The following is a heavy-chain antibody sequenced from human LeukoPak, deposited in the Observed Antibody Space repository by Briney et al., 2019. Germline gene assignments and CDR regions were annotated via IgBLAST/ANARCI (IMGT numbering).Heavy chain of an antibody. J-gene: IGHJ5*02. D-gene: IGHD3-10*01. Sequence: SETLSLTCTVSGGSISSSSYYWGWIRQPPGKGLEWIASIYYSGSTYYNPSLKSRVTISVDTSKNQFSLKLSSVTAADTAVYYCARWFGELLDNWFDPWGQGTLVTVSS. CDR2: IYYSGST. CDR1: GGSISSSSYY. CDR3: ARWFGELLDNWFDP. V-gene: IGHV4-39*07.